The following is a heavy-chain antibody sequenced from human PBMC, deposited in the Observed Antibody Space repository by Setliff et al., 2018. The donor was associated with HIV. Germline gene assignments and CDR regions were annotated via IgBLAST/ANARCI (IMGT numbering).Heavy chain of an antibody. D-gene: IGHD3-3*01. J-gene: IGHJ4*02. Sequence: SSETLSLTCTVSGVSISNYYWGWIRQPPGKGLEWIGYMYYSGNTNYNPSLKSRVTISVDTSKSQFSLKLNPVTAADTAVYYCARDQSDWFYWGQGTLVTVSS. CDR2: MYYSGNT. CDR1: GVSISNYY. CDR3: ARDQSDWFY. V-gene: IGHV4-59*01.